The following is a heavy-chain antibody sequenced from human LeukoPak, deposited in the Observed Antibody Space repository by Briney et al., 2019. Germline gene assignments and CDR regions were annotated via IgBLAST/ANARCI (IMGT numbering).Heavy chain of an antibody. D-gene: IGHD3-22*01. V-gene: IGHV3-7*01. CDR1: GFSFNTYW. CDR3: ARSTWDYYDTLLFDH. CDR2: IKQDGSES. Sequence: GGSLRLSCAASGFSFNTYWMSWVRQAPGKGLERVANIKQDGSESYYVHSVKGRLTISRDNAKNSLYLQMSSLRDEDTAVYYCARSTWDYYDTLLFDHWGQGTLVTVSS. J-gene: IGHJ4*02.